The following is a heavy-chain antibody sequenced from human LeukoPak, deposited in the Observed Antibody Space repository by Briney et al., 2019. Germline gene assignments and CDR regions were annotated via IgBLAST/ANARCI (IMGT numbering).Heavy chain of an antibody. CDR3: ARGQNVDY. V-gene: IGHV3-9*01. Sequence: GGSLRLSCAASGFTFDDYAMHWVRQAPGKGLEWVSGISWNSGSIGYADSVKGRFTISRDNAKNSLYLQMNSLRAEDTAVYYCARGQNVDYWGQGTLVTVSS. CDR2: ISWNSGSI. J-gene: IGHJ4*02. CDR1: GFTFDDYA.